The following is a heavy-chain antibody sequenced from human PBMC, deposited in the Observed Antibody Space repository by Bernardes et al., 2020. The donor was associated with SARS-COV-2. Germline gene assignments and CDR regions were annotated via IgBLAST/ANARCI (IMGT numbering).Heavy chain of an antibody. J-gene: IGHJ6*02. CDR2: INPNSGGT. V-gene: IGHV1-2*02. CDR1: GYPFIGYY. CDR3: AIPPTNYDRYGMDV. Sequence: ASVKVSCKASGYPFIGYYMHWGRQAPGQGLEWMGWINPNSGGTNYAQKFQGRVTMTRDTSISTAYMELSRLRSDDTAVYYCAIPPTNYDRYGMDVWGQGTTVTVSS. D-gene: IGHD3-22*01.